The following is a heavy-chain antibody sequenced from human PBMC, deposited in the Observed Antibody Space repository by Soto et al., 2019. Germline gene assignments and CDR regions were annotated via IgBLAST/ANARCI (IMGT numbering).Heavy chain of an antibody. CDR3: ASSYCGGDCYSVYYYYGMDV. J-gene: IGHJ6*02. CDR1: GYTFTSYG. CDR2: ISAYNGNT. Sequence: QVQLVQSGAEVKKPGASVKVSCKASGYTFTSYGISWVRQAPGQGLEWMGWISAYNGNTNYAQKLQGRVTMTTDTAPSTAYMELRSMRSDDTAVYYCASSYCGGDCYSVYYYYGMDVWGQGTTVTVSS. V-gene: IGHV1-18*01. D-gene: IGHD2-21*02.